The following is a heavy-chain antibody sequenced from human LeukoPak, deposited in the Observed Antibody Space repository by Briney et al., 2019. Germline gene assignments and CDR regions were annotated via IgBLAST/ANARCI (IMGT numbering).Heavy chain of an antibody. D-gene: IGHD4-11*01. Sequence: SETLSLTCAVYGGPFSDYYWSWIRQPPGKGLEWIGEITHTGFTNYNPSLESRVVISVDTYNNQFSLKARSVAAADTAVYYCASRHIYSNYVDYWGQGTLVTVSS. CDR1: GGPFSDYY. CDR2: ITHTGFT. J-gene: IGHJ4*02. CDR3: ASRHIYSNYVDY. V-gene: IGHV4-34*01.